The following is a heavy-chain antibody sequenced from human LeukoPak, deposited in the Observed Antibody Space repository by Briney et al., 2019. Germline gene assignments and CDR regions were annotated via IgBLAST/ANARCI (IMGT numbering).Heavy chain of an antibody. V-gene: IGHV1-69*05. D-gene: IGHD2-2*01. J-gene: IGHJ4*02. Sequence: SVKVSCKASGGTFSSYAISWVRQAPGQGLEWRGRIIPIFGTANYAQKFQGRVTITTDESTSTAYMELSSLRSEDTAVYYCARTYCSSTSCLDYAIDYWGQGTLVTVSS. CDR2: IIPIFGTA. CDR3: ARTYCSSTSCLDYAIDY. CDR1: GGTFSSYA.